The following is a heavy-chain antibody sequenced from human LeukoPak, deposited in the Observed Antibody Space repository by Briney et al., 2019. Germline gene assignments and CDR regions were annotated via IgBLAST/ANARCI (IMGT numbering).Heavy chain of an antibody. V-gene: IGHV4-4*07. D-gene: IGHD3-22*01. CDR3: ARAMPRNYYDSSGRYDAFDI. Sequence: SETLSLTCTVSGGSISSYYWSWIRQPAGKGLEWIGRIYTSGSTNYNPSLKSRVTMSVDTSKNQFSLKLSSVTAADAAVYYCARAMPRNYYDSSGRYDAFDIWGQGTMVTVSS. CDR2: IYTSGST. CDR1: GGSISSYY. J-gene: IGHJ3*02.